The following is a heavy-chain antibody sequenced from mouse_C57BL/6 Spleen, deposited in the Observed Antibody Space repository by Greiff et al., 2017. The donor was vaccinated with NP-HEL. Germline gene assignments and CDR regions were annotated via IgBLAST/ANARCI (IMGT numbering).Heavy chain of an antibody. J-gene: IGHJ1*03. CDR1: GFTFSDYG. D-gene: IGHD3-3*01. CDR3: ARRGDPYWYFDV. Sequence: EVMLVESGGGLVQPGGSLKLSCAASGFTFSDYGMAWVRQAPRKGPEWVAFISNLAYSIYYADTVTGRFTISRENAKNTLYLEMSSLRSEDTAMYYCARRGDPYWYFDVWGTGTTVTVSS. V-gene: IGHV5-15*04. CDR2: ISNLAYSI.